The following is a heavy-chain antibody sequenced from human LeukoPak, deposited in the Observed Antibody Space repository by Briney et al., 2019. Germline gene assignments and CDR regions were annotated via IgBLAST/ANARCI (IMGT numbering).Heavy chain of an antibody. CDR3: ARDENRDGYNSFDY. CDR1: GFTFGSYW. CDR2: IKQDGSEK. J-gene: IGHJ4*02. V-gene: IGHV3-7*01. D-gene: IGHD5-24*01. Sequence: GGPLRLSCAASGFTFGSYWMSWVRQAPGKWLEWVANIKQDGSEKYYVDSVKGRFTISRDNAKNSLYLQMNSLRAEDTAVYYCARDENRDGYNSFDYWGQGTLVTVSS.